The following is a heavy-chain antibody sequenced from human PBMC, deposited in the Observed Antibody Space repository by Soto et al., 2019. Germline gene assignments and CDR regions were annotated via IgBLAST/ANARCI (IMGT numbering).Heavy chain of an antibody. J-gene: IGHJ4*02. Sequence: GESLKISCKGSGYSFTKYWIAWVRQMPGKGLEWMGIIYPGDSDTRYSPSFQGQVTISADKSISTAYLQWSSLKASDTAMYYCATRQWLEYFDYWGQGTLVTVSS. CDR3: ATRQWLEYFDY. CDR2: IYPGDSDT. CDR1: GYSFTKYW. V-gene: IGHV5-51*01. D-gene: IGHD6-19*01.